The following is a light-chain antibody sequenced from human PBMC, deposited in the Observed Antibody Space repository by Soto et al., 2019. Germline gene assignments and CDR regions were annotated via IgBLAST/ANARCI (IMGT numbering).Light chain of an antibody. Sequence: EIVMPQSTGTLTLAPGERATLSCRASQSVSSNYLAWYQQKPGQAPRLLIYGASSRATGIPDRFSGSGSGTDFTLTINRLEPEDFALYYCQQYGSSPPTFGQGTKVDI. J-gene: IGKJ1*01. CDR2: GAS. V-gene: IGKV3-20*01. CDR3: QQYGSSPPT. CDR1: QSVSSNY.